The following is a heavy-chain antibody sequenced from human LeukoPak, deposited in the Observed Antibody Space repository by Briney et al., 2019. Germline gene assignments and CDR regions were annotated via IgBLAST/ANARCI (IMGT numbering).Heavy chain of an antibody. CDR2: ISSDGTYI. CDR3: ARDYYDSSASTTFDY. CDR1: GFTFNDYT. V-gene: IGHV3-21*01. J-gene: IGHJ4*02. Sequence: RSGGSLRLSCEASGFTFNDYTMNWVRQAPGKGLEWVSSISSDGTYIKYADPVKGRFSISRDNTKNSLFLEMRSLRVEDTAMYFCARDYYDSSASTTFDYWGQENLVTVSS. D-gene: IGHD3-22*01.